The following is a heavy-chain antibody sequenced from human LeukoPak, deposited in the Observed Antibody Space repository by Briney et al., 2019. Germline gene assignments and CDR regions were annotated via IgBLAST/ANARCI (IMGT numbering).Heavy chain of an antibody. J-gene: IGHJ4*02. CDR2: ISGSGGST. V-gene: IGHV3-23*01. D-gene: IGHD6-19*01. CDR1: GFTFSSYA. Sequence: GGSLRLSCAASGFTFSSYAMSWVRQAPGKGLEWVSAISGSGGSTYYADSVKGRFTISRDNSKNTLYLQMNGLRAEDTAVYYCAKDLGSQYSSGWYYFDYWGQGTLVTVSS. CDR3: AKDLGSQYSSGWYYFDY.